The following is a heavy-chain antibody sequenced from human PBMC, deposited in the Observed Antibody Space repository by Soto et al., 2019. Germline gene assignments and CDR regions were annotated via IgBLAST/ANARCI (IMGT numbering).Heavy chain of an antibody. Sequence: SETLSLTCAVYGGSFSGYYWSWIRQPPGKGLEWIGEINHSGSTNYNPSLKSRVTISVDTSKNQFSLKLSSVTAADTAVYYCARELGYCSSTSCYREDYYYGMDVWGQGATVTVSS. CDR3: ARELGYCSSTSCYREDYYYGMDV. J-gene: IGHJ6*02. V-gene: IGHV4-34*01. D-gene: IGHD2-2*02. CDR1: GGSFSGYY. CDR2: INHSGST.